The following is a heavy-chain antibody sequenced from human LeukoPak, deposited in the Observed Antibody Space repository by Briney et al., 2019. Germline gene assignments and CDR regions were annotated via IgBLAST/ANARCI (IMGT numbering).Heavy chain of an antibody. CDR3: ASSSGYTSFDY. CDR2: IYYSGST. CDR1: GGSISSYY. Sequence: SETLSLTCTVSGGSISSYYWGWIRQPPGKGLEWIGSIYYSGSTYYNPSLKSRVTISVDTSKNQFSLKLSSVTAADTAVYYCASSSGYTSFDYWGQGTLVTVSS. V-gene: IGHV4-39*01. J-gene: IGHJ4*02. D-gene: IGHD3-22*01.